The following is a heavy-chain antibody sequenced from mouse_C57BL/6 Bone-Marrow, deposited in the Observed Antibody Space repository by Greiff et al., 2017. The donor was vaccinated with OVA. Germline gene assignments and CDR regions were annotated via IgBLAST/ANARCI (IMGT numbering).Heavy chain of an antibody. CDR3: ARSLGGYLDY. D-gene: IGHD3-1*01. J-gene: IGHJ2*01. CDR2: ISSGSSTI. V-gene: IGHV5-17*01. Sequence: EVLLVESGGGLVKPGGSLKLSCAASGFTFSDYGMHWVRQAPEKGLEWVAYISSGSSTIYYADTVKGRFTIARDNAKNTLFLQMTSLRSEDTAMYYCARSLGGYLDYGGQGTTLTVSS. CDR1: GFTFSDYG.